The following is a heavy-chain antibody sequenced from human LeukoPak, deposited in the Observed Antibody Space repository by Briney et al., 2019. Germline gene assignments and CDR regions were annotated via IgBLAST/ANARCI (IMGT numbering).Heavy chain of an antibody. CDR2: ISSSSTI. J-gene: IGHJ4*02. V-gene: IGHV3-48*01. CDR1: GFTFSSYS. D-gene: IGHD3-22*01. Sequence: GGSLRLSCAASGFTFSSYSMNWVRQAPGKGLEWVSYISSSSTIYYADSVKGRFTISRDNSKNTLSLQMNSLRAEDTAIYYCTRSGYRHPYHFDSWGQGTLVTVSS. CDR3: TRSGYRHPYHFDS.